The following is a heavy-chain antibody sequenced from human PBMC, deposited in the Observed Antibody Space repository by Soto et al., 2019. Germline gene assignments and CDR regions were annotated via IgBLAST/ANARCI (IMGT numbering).Heavy chain of an antibody. V-gene: IGHV4-59*01. CDR3: ARSDGRY. Sequence: SETLSLTCPVSGGSISSYYWSWIRQPPGKGLEWIGYIYYSGSTDYDPSLKSRVTISVDTSKNQFSLKLSSVTAADTAVYYCARSDGRYWGQGTLVTVSS. CDR2: IYYSGST. CDR1: GGSISSYY. J-gene: IGHJ4*02.